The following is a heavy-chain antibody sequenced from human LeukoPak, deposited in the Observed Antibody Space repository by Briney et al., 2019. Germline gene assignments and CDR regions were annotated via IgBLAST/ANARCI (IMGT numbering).Heavy chain of an antibody. CDR1: GFTFSTYE. CDR3: ARGPMLRGVIIRRSKSGYFDY. V-gene: IGHV3-7*01. J-gene: IGHJ4*02. D-gene: IGHD3-10*01. Sequence: GGSLRLSCAASGFTFSTYEMSWVRQAPGKGLEWVAYIKQDGSEKYYVDSVKGRFTISRDNAKNSLYLQVNSLRVEDTAVYYCARGPMLRGVIIRRSKSGYFDYWGQGTLVTVSS. CDR2: IKQDGSEK.